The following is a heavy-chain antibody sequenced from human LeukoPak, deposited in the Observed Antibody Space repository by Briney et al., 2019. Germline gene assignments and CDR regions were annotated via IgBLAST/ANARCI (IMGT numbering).Heavy chain of an antibody. J-gene: IGHJ4*02. D-gene: IGHD2-2*01. CDR1: GFTFSSYA. CDR2: ISYNGSNK. Sequence: GRSLRLSCAASGFTFSSYAMHWVRQAPGKGLEWVASISYNGSNKYYADSVKGRFTISRDNSKNTLYLQMNSLRAEDTAVYYCARKGSPSYDSPDFDFWGLGTLVTVSS. V-gene: IGHV3-30-3*01. CDR3: ARKGSPSYDSPDFDF.